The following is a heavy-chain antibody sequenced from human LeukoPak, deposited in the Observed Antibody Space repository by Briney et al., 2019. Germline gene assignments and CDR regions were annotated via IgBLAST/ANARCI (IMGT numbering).Heavy chain of an antibody. Sequence: ASVKVSCKASGGTFSSYAISWVRQAPGQGLEWMGGIIPIFGTANYAQKFQGRVTITADESTSTAYMELSSLRSEDTAVYYCARGREFGVVTPFDYWGQGTLVTVSS. CDR1: GGTFSSYA. CDR3: ARGREFGVVTPFDY. V-gene: IGHV1-69*13. CDR2: IIPIFGTA. D-gene: IGHD3-3*01. J-gene: IGHJ4*02.